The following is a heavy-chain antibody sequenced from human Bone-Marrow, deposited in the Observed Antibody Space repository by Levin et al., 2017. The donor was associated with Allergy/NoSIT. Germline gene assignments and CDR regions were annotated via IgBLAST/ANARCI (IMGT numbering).Heavy chain of an antibody. CDR3: AREKMDIVVVPAAKDI. Sequence: ASVKVSCKPSGYTFTRYSIHWVRQAPGQRLEWMGWINTGNGNTKYSQKFQGRVSITRDTSASTAYMEVRSLRSEDTAMYFCAREKMDIVVVPAAKDIWGQGTMVTVSS. J-gene: IGHJ3*02. V-gene: IGHV1-3*04. CDR1: GYTFTRYS. CDR2: INTGNGNT. D-gene: IGHD2-2*03.